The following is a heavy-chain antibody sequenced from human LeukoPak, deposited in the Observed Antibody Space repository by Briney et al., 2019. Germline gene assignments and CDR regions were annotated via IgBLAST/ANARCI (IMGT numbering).Heavy chain of an antibody. Sequence: PSETLSLTCTVSGGSISSYYWSWIRQPPGKGPEWIGYIYYSGSTNYNPSLKSRVTISVDTSKNQSSLKLSSVTAADTAVYYCARGRELGISSWYFDLWGRGTLVTVSS. J-gene: IGHJ2*01. CDR2: IYYSGST. D-gene: IGHD7-27*01. V-gene: IGHV4-59*01. CDR1: GGSISSYY. CDR3: ARGRELGISSWYFDL.